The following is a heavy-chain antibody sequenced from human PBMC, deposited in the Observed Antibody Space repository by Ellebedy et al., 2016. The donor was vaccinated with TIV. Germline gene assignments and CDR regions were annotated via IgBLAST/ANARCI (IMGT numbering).Heavy chain of an antibody. CDR2: ISGSGGST. Sequence: GESLKISXAASGFTFSSYAMSWVRQAPGKGLEWVSAISGSGGSTYYADSVKGRFTISRDNSKNTLYLQMNSLRAEDTAVYYCATTADGYSGYDPYWGQGTLVTVSS. V-gene: IGHV3-23*01. CDR1: GFTFSSYA. D-gene: IGHD5-12*01. CDR3: ATTADGYSGYDPY. J-gene: IGHJ4*02.